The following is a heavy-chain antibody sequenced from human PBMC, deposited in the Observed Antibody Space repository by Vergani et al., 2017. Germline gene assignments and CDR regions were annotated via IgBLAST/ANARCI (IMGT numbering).Heavy chain of an antibody. V-gene: IGHV4-59*01. Sequence: QVQLQESGPGLVKPSETLSLTCTVPGGSISSYYWSWIRQPPGKGLEWIGYIYYRGGTNYNPSHKSPVTISVDTSRNQFSLKLSSVTAADTAGYYCARVEGSGWSRGDAFDIWGQGTMVTVSS. CDR3: ARVEGSGWSRGDAFDI. J-gene: IGHJ3*02. D-gene: IGHD6-19*01. CDR1: GGSISSYY. CDR2: IYYRGGT.